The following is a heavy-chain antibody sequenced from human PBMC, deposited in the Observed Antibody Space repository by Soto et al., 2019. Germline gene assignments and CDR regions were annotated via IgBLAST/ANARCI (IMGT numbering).Heavy chain of an antibody. CDR2: IIPIFGTA. Sequence: ASVKVSCKASGGTFSSYAISWVRQAPGQGLEWMGGIIPIFGTANYAQKFQGRVTITADESTSTAYMELSSLRSEDTAVHYCAGEPPYCSGGSCYSGEYYFDYWGQGTLVTVSS. D-gene: IGHD2-15*01. V-gene: IGHV1-69*13. J-gene: IGHJ4*02. CDR1: GGTFSSYA. CDR3: AGEPPYCSGGSCYSGEYYFDY.